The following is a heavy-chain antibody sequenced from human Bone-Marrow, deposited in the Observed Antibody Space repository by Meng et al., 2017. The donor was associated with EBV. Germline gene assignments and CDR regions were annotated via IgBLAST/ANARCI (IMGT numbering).Heavy chain of an antibody. Sequence: EVQLVVSGGGLVQPGGSLRLSCGASGFSFITYAMSWVRQFPGKGLEWVSSISADGSRTYYADSVKGRFTSSRGNSMSTLYLQMSSLRAEDTAIYYCARFAHCGGHCALDYWGQGALVTVSS. CDR1: GFSFITYA. CDR2: ISADGSRT. V-gene: IGHV3-23*04. CDR3: ARFAHCGGHCALDY. J-gene: IGHJ4*02. D-gene: IGHD2-21*01.